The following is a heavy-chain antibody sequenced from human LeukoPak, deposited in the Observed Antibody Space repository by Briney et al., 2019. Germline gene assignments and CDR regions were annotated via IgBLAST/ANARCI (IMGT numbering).Heavy chain of an antibody. CDR1: GFSFSFYG. V-gene: IGHV3-33*01. CDR3: ARELGASNFDY. Sequence: PGRSLRLSCATSGFSFSFYGMQWVRQAPGKGLEWVAVIWNDGSQKYYGDSVKGRFTISKDNSRKTVNLQMDSLRAEDTAVYYCARELGASNFDYWGQGTLVTVSS. J-gene: IGHJ4*02. CDR2: IWNDGSQK. D-gene: IGHD1-26*01.